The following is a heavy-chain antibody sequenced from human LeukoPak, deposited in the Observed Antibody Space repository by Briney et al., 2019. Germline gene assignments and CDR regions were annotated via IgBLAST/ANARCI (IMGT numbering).Heavy chain of an antibody. V-gene: IGHV3-7*01. CDR3: ARDFGTTGYDLYDY. Sequence: GGSLRLSCAASGFTFNSYWMSWVRQAPGKGLEWVANINQGGSEKHYVDSVRGRFTISRDNAKNSLYLQMNSLRDEDTPIYYCARDFGTTGYDLYDYWGQGTLVTVSP. CDR2: INQGGSEK. CDR1: GFTFNSYW. D-gene: IGHD3-9*01. J-gene: IGHJ4*02.